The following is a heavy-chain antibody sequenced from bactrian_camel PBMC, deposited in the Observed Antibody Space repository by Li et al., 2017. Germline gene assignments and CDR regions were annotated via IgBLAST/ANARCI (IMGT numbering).Heavy chain of an antibody. V-gene: IGHV3S31*01. J-gene: IGHJ4*01. Sequence: VQLVETGGGLVQPGGSLRLSCAGSGFTFSTYDLHWVRQAPGKGLEWVSRINSGGPRTYYTDYTDSVKGRAAISADNAKNTLYLQLNSLKPGEDMAMYYCAKGFGTWTDWGQGTQVTVS. CDR1: GFTFSTYD. CDR3: AKGFGTWTD. CDR2: INSGGPRT. D-gene: IGHD1*01.